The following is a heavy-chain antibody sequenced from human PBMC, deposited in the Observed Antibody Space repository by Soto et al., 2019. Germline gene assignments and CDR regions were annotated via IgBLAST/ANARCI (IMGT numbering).Heavy chain of an antibody. Sequence: SETLSHTCTVSGGSISSSSYYWGWIRQPPGKGLEWIGSIYYSGSTYYNPSLKSRVTISVDTSKNQFSLKLSSVTAADMAVYYCAIHFLTAESGRGYNGSPRWFYLDVWGKGATVT. V-gene: IGHV4-39*01. CDR1: GGSISSSSYY. CDR3: AIHFLTAESGRGYNGSPRWFYLDV. D-gene: IGHD1-20*01. J-gene: IGHJ6*03. CDR2: IYYSGST.